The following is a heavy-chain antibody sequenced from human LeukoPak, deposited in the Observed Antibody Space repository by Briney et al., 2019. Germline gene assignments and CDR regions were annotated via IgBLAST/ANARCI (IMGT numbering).Heavy chain of an antibody. CDR3: ARLYHDLLTGYFDY. CDR2: IYYSGST. Sequence: PSETLSLTCTASGVSVSNFYWSWIRQPAGKGLEWIGYIYYSGSTNYNPSLKSRVTISIDTSNNQFSLKLSSVTAADTAVYYCARLYHDLLTGYFDYWGQGTLVTVSS. CDR1: GVSVSNFY. J-gene: IGHJ4*02. D-gene: IGHD3-9*01. V-gene: IGHV4-59*08.